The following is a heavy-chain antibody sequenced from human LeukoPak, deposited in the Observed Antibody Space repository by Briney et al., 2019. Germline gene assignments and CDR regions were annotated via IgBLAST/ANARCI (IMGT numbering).Heavy chain of an antibody. Sequence: ASVKVSCKASGGTFSSYAISWVRQAPGQGLEWMGGIIPIFGTVKYAQKFQGRVTIAADESTSTAYMELSSLRSEDTAAYYCARANSSSNHDAFDIWGQGTMVTVSS. CDR1: GGTFSSYA. CDR2: IIPIFGTV. V-gene: IGHV1-69*13. CDR3: ARANSSSNHDAFDI. D-gene: IGHD6-13*01. J-gene: IGHJ3*02.